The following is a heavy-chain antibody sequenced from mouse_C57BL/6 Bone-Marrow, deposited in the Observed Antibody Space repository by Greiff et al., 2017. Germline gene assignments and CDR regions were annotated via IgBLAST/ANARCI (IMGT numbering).Heavy chain of an antibody. Sequence: VQLQQSVAELVRPGSSVKLSCTASGFNFKNTCMHWVKQRPIQGLEWIGKIDPANGDTHYAPKFQGKATITADTSSNTAYLQLSSLTSEDTAVYYCAPLLRPQRGFAYWGQGTLVTVSA. D-gene: IGHD1-2*01. J-gene: IGHJ3*01. V-gene: IGHV14-3*01. CDR1: GFNFKNTC. CDR2: IDPANGDT. CDR3: APLLRPQRGFAY.